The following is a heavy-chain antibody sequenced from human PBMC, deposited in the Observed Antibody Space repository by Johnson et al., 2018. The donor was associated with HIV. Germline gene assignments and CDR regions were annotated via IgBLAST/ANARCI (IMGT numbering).Heavy chain of an antibody. J-gene: IGHJ3*02. CDR2: ISYDGSNK. Sequence: QVQLVESGGGVVQPGRSLRLSCAASGFTFSSYAMHWVRQAPGKGLEWVAVISYDGSNKYYADSVKGRFTISRENAKNSLYLQMNSLRAEDTAVYYCAKGHCIAAAGVGAACHAFDIWGQGTMVTVSS. D-gene: IGHD6-13*01. CDR1: GFTFSSYA. V-gene: IGHV3-30*14. CDR3: AKGHCIAAAGVGAACHAFDI.